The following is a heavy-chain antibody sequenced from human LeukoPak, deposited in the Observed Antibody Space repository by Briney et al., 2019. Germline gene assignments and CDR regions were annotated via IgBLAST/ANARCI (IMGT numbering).Heavy chain of an antibody. V-gene: IGHV4-59*12. J-gene: IGHJ1*01. Sequence: PSETLSLTCTVSGGSISSYYWSWIRQPPGKGLEWIGYIYYSGSTNYNPSLKSRVTISVDTSKNQFSLKLSSVTAADTAVYYCAREGIAARPEYFQHWGQGTLVTVSS. CDR3: AREGIAARPEYFQH. CDR2: IYYSGST. CDR1: GGSISSYY. D-gene: IGHD6-6*01.